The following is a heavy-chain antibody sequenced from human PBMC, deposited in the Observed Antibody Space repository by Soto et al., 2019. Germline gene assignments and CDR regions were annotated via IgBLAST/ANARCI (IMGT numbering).Heavy chain of an antibody. D-gene: IGHD3-16*01. V-gene: IGHV3-11*01. CDR2: ISNSGSIT. J-gene: IGHJ4*02. CDR3: ARDHGGGGLTLEY. Sequence: QVHLEESGGGLVKPGGSLRLYCTASGFIFSDYYMSWIRQAPGKGLEWVSDISNSGSITHHADSVEGRFTISRDNAKDSLYLQMNSLRPEDSAIYYCARDHGGGGLTLEYWGQGTLVTVSS. CDR1: GFIFSDYY.